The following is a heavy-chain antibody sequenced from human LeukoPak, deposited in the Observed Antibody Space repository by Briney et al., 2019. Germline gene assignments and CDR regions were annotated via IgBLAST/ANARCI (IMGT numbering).Heavy chain of an antibody. V-gene: IGHV3-21*01. D-gene: IGHD1-26*01. Sequence: GGSLRLSCAASGFTFSSYAMSWVRQAPGKGLEWVSAISSSSSYIYYADSVKGRFTISRDNAKNSLYLQMNSLRAEDTAVYYCARSRVGATDYWGQGTLVTVSS. CDR1: GFTFSSYA. CDR3: ARSRVGATDY. CDR2: ISSSSSYI. J-gene: IGHJ4*02.